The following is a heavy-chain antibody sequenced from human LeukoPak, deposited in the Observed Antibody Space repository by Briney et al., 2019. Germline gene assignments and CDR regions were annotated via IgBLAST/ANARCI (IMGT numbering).Heavy chain of an antibody. CDR1: SFIFNNYG. D-gene: IGHD2-15*01. V-gene: IGHV1-18*01. CDR3: ARAVSGGSSFFYMDV. J-gene: IGHJ6*03. Sequence: GASVKVSCKASSFIFNNYGISWVRQAPGQGLEWMGWISVYNDNTKYSQNLQGRVTLTTDKPTNTAYMELRSLRSDDTAIYYCARAVSGGSSFFYMDVWGKGTTVTISS. CDR2: ISVYNDNT.